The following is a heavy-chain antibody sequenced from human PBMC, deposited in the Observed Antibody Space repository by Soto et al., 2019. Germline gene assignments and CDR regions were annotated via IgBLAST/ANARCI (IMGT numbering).Heavy chain of an antibody. J-gene: IGHJ4*02. CDR2: ISYDGSNK. CDR1: GFTFSSYA. CDR3: ARELRPFATDPGNYYGQ. D-gene: IGHD3-22*01. Sequence: GGSLRLSCAASGFTFSSYAMHWVRQAPGKGLEWVAVISYDGSNKYYADSVKGRFTISRDNSKNTLYLQMNSLRAEDTAVYYCARELRPFATDPGNYYGQWGQGTLVTVSS. V-gene: IGHV3-30-3*01.